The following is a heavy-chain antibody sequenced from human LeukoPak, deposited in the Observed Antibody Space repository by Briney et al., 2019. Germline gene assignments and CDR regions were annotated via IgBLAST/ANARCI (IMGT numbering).Heavy chain of an antibody. CDR3: ARHNYYGLD. CDR2: INSDGSST. V-gene: IGHV3-74*01. Sequence: GGSLRLPCAASGFTFSTYWMHWVRQAPGKGLVWLSRINSDGSSTNYADSVKGRFTISRDNAKNTLYLQMNSLRAEDTAVYYCARHNYYGLDWGQGTLVTVSS. D-gene: IGHD3-10*01. J-gene: IGHJ4*02. CDR1: GFTFSTYW.